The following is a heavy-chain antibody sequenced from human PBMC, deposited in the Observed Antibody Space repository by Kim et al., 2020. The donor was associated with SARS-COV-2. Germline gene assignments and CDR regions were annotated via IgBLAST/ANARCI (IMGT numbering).Heavy chain of an antibody. D-gene: IGHD3-16*02. Sequence: SETLSLTCTVSGGSMNSGTYYWGWIRQPPGMGLEWIGNIYNDGSAYYNPSLKSRVTISVDPSTNQFSLQLRYVTAADTSVYYCARHSGSEGYYRLASYYYLDYWGQGTLVTVSS. CDR1: GGSMNSGTYY. J-gene: IGHJ4*02. CDR2: IYNDGSA. V-gene: IGHV4-39*01. CDR3: ARHSGSEGYYRLASYYYLDY.